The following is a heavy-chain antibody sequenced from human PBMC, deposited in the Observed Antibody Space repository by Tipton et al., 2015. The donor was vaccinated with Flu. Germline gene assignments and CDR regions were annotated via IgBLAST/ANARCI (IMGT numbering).Heavy chain of an antibody. J-gene: IGHJ4*02. Sequence: TLSLTCSVSGGSISSYFWGWIRQPPGKGLEWIGSIYYSGSTYYNPSLKSRVTISVDTSKNQFSLKLSSVTAADTAVYYCARDSRIAAAGSEDYWGQGTLVTVSS. CDR2: IYYSGST. D-gene: IGHD6-13*01. CDR1: GGSISSYF. CDR3: ARDSRIAAAGSEDY. V-gene: IGHV4-39*07.